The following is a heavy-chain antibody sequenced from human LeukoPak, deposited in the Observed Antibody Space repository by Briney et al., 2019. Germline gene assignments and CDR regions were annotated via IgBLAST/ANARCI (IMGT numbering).Heavy chain of an antibody. CDR2: IIHIGST. CDR1: GASFSGYY. CDR3: ARGLFNGLVNKLSTRATGTYFDY. Sequence: SETLSLTCAVYGASFSGYYWSWIRQPPGKGLEWIGEIIHIGSTSYNPSLKIQVTISVDTSKNQFSLKLSSVTDADTAVYYCARGLFNGLVNKLSTRATGTYFDYWGQGTLVTVSS. J-gene: IGHJ4*02. D-gene: IGHD1-1*01. V-gene: IGHV4-34*01.